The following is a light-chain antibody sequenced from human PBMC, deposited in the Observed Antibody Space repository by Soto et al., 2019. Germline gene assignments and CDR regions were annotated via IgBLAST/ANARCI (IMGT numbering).Light chain of an antibody. V-gene: IGKV1-5*03. CDR2: KAS. Sequence: DIQMTQSPSTLSASVGDRVTITCRASQSISSWVAWYQQKPGKAPKLLSYKASSLESGVPSRFSGSGSGTEFTLTISSLQPDDFATYYCKQYNSYWTFGQGTKVEIK. CDR3: KQYNSYWT. CDR1: QSISSW. J-gene: IGKJ1*01.